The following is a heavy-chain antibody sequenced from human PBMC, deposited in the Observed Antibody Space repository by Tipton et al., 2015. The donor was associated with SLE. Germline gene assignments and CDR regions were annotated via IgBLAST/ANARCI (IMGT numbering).Heavy chain of an antibody. D-gene: IGHD3-16*01. Sequence: QSGPEVKKPGASVRVSCKASGYTFTSYGITWVRQAPGQGPEWMGWISAYNGNTKYAQKFQGRVTMTTDTSTFIAYMELRSLTSDDTAVYYCARGQGGSYFDYWGQGTLVTVSS. J-gene: IGHJ4*02. CDR1: GYTFTSYG. CDR2: ISAYNGNT. CDR3: ARGQGGSYFDY. V-gene: IGHV1-18*04.